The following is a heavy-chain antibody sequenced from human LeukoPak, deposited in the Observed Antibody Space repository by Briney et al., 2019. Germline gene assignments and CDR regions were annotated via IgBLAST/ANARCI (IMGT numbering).Heavy chain of an antibody. CDR1: GFTFSSYG. Sequence: GGSLRLSCAASGFTFSSYGMHWVRQAPGKGLEWVAFIRYDGSNKYYADSVKGRLTISRDNSKNTLYLQMNSLRAEDTAVYYCAKRGYYYDSSGYNSEYYYYYMDVWGKGTTVTVSS. D-gene: IGHD3-22*01. CDR3: AKRGYYYDSSGYNSEYYYYYMDV. V-gene: IGHV3-30*02. J-gene: IGHJ6*03. CDR2: IRYDGSNK.